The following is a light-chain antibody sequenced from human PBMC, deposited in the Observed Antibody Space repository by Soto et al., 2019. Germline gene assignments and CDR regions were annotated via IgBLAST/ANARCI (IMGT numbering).Light chain of an antibody. CDR3: SSYTSSSSSVV. J-gene: IGLJ2*01. CDR2: EVS. Sequence: QSALTQPASVSGSPGQSITISCTGTSSDVGGYNYVSWYQQHPGKAPKLMIYEVSNRPSGVSNRFSGSKSGNTASLTISGLQAEDEADYYCSSYTSSSSSVVFGEGTKVTVL. V-gene: IGLV2-14*01. CDR1: SSDVGGYNY.